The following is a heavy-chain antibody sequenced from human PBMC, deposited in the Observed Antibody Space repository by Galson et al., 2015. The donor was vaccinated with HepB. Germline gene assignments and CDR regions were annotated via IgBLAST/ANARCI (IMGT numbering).Heavy chain of an antibody. V-gene: IGHV1-69*10. D-gene: IGHD7-27*01. J-gene: IGHJ6*02. CDR3: ATVLGYYYYGMDV. CDR1: GGTFSSYA. CDR2: IIPIFGIA. Sequence: SVKVSCKASGGTFSSYAISWVRQAPGQGLEWMGGIIPIFGIANYAQKFQGRVTITADKSTSTAYMELSSLRSEDTAVYYCATVLGYYYYGMDVWGQGTTVTVSS.